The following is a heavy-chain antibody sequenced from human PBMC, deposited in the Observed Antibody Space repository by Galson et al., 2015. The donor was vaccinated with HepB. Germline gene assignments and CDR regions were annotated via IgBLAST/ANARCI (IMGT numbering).Heavy chain of an antibody. D-gene: IGHD3-10*01. Sequence: QSGAEVKKPGESLKISCKGSGYSFTSYWIGWVRQMPGKGLEWMGIIYPGDSDTRYSPSFQGQVTISADKSISTAYLQWSSLKASDTAMYYCARHRGGNYYGSGSYFPWGQGTLVTVSS. CDR3: ARHRGGNYYGSGSYFP. J-gene: IGHJ5*02. CDR2: IYPGDSDT. V-gene: IGHV5-51*01. CDR1: GYSFTSYW.